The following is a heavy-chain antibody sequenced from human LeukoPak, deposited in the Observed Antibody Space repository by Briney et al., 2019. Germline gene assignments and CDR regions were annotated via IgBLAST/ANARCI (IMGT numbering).Heavy chain of an antibody. CDR2: ISGDSNYI. J-gene: IGHJ4*02. CDR3: ANSWDGSYYFDY. Sequence: GGSLRLSCEVSGFTFSNYAMSWVRQAPGKGLEWVSSISGDSNYIYYADSVEGRFTISRDNAKNSLYLQMNSLRAEDTAVYYCANSWDGSYYFDYWGQGTLVTVSS. V-gene: IGHV3-21*01. D-gene: IGHD1-26*01. CDR1: GFTFSNYA.